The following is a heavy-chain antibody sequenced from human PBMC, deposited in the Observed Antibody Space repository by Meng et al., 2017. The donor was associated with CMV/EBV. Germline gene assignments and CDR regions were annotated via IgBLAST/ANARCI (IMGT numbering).Heavy chain of an antibody. Sequence: GSLRLSCTVSGVSISSYYWSWIRQPAGKGLEWIGRIYTSGSTNYNPSLKSRVTISVDTSKNQFSLKLSSVTAADTAVYYCARLGGVTIFGVVIPNWFDPWGQGTLVTVSS. D-gene: IGHD3-3*01. J-gene: IGHJ5*02. CDR3: ARLGGVTIFGVVIPNWFDP. CDR2: IYTSGST. CDR1: GVSISSYY. V-gene: IGHV4-4*07.